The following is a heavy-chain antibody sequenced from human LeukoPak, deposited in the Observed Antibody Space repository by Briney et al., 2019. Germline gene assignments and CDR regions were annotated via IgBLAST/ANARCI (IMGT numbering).Heavy chain of an antibody. CDR1: GFTFSNYA. V-gene: IGHV3-23*01. CDR3: ERGYYYDSSAYYSDAFDV. CDR2: ISGSGSGT. Sequence: GGSLRLSCAASGFTFSNYAMGWVRQAPGKGLDWVSSISGSGSGTYYADSVKGRFTISRDNSKNTLNLQMNSLRAEDTAVYYCERGYYYDSSAYYSDAFDVWGQGTMVTVSS. D-gene: IGHD3-22*01. J-gene: IGHJ3*01.